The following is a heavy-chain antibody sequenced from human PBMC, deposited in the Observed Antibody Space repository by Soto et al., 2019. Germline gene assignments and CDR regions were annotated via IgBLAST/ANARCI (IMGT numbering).Heavy chain of an antibody. CDR3: ARGGVSTRTFDY. CDR2: IYPGDSDT. Sequence: GESLKISCKGSGYRFSSCWIAWVRQMPGKGLEWMGIIYPGDSDTIYSPSFQGQVTFSADKSISSAYLQWSSLRASDTAMYYCARGGVSTRTFDYWGQGTPVTSPQ. D-gene: IGHD3-3*01. V-gene: IGHV5-51*01. J-gene: IGHJ4*02. CDR1: GYRFSSCW.